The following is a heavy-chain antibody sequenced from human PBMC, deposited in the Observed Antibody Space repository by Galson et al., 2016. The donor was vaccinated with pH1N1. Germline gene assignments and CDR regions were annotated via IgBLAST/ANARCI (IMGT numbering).Heavy chain of an antibody. CDR2: IYTSGST. CDR1: GGSISSGNYY. CDR3: ARDRRVREWGADTFDI. J-gene: IGHJ3*02. D-gene: IGHD3-10*01. Sequence: TLSLTCTVSGGSISSGNYYWSWIRQPAGKGLEWIGYIYTSGSTNYNPSLKSRVTISVDTSKNQFSLTLSSVTAADTAVYYCARDRRVREWGADTFDIWGQGTTVTVSS. V-gene: IGHV4-61*09.